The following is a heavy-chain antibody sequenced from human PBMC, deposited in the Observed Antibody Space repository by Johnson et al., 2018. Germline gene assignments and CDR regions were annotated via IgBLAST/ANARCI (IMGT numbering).Heavy chain of an antibody. D-gene: IGHD6-13*01. Sequence: QVQLQESGPGLVKPSETLSLTCTVSGGSISSYYWSWIRQPPGKGLEWIGYIYYSGSTNYNPSLKSRVTISVDTSKNQFSLKLSSVTAADPAGYYCARAPKAAAVSHYDYYMDGWGKGTTVTVSS. CDR3: ARAPKAAAVSHYDYYMDG. V-gene: IGHV4-59*01. CDR2: IYYSGST. CDR1: GGSISSYY. J-gene: IGHJ6*03.